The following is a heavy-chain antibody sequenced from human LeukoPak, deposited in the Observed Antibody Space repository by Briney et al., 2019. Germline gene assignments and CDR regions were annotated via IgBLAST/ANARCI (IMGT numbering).Heavy chain of an antibody. J-gene: IGHJ3*01. CDR1: GFTLTSYA. V-gene: IGHV3-64*02. Sequence: GGSLRLSCAASGFTLTSYAMHWVRQTPGKGLEYVSAISNNGANTYYTASVKGRFIISRDISKNTLYLQMGSLRGDDMGVYYCARERLGVVILDDAFDVWGQGTMVTVSS. D-gene: IGHD3-3*01. CDR3: ARERLGVVILDDAFDV. CDR2: ISNNGANT.